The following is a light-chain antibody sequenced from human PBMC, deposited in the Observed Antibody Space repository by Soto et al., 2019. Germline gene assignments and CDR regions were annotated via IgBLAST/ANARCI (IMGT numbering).Light chain of an antibody. CDR1: QSVSGK. CDR3: QQGTDWPPGT. V-gene: IGKV3-11*01. Sequence: EIVMTQSPATLSVSPGERATLSCRASQSVSGKLAWYQHKPGQAPRLLIYDASNRATGIPDRFRGSGSGTDFTPTISSLEPEDFALYYCQQGTDWPPGTFGQGTKVDIK. CDR2: DAS. J-gene: IGKJ1*01.